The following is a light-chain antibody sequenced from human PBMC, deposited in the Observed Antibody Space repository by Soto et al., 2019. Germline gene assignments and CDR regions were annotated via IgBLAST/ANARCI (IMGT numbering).Light chain of an antibody. V-gene: IGKV1-5*03. CDR1: QSISTW. CDR3: QHYNRYSPYT. CDR2: TAS. Sequence: DIQMTQFPSTLYASIGDRVTITCRASQSISTWLAWYQQKAGKAPKLLIYTASSLETGVPSRFSGSGSGTEFTLTISSLQPDDFATYYCQHYNRYSPYTFGQGTRLEIK. J-gene: IGKJ2*01.